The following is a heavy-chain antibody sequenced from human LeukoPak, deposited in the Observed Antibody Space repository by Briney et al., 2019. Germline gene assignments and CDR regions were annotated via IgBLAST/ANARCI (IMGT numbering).Heavy chain of an antibody. D-gene: IGHD3-10*01. CDR1: GGSISSYY. Sequence: SETLSLTCTVSGGSISSYYWGWIRQPPGKGLEWIGYIYYSGSTNYNPSLKSRVTISVDTSKNQFSLKLSSVTAADTAVYYCARDRRVGYGSGSYQPFDIWGQGTMVTVSS. CDR2: IYYSGST. V-gene: IGHV4-59*01. J-gene: IGHJ3*02. CDR3: ARDRRVGYGSGSYQPFDI.